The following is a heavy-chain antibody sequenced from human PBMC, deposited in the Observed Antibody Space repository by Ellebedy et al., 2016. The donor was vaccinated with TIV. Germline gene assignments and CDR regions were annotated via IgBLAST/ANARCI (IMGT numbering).Heavy chain of an antibody. CDR1: GFTFTNYW. J-gene: IGHJ4*02. CDR2: TNPDESVT. Sequence: PGGSLRLSCVASGFTFTNYWMTWVRQAPGKGLEYVANTNPDESVTFHADSVKGRFTISRDNAKNSLYLQMDSLRAEDTATYYCARDPALGAFDCWGQGTLVTASS. D-gene: IGHD3-16*01. CDR3: ARDPALGAFDC. V-gene: IGHV3-7*03.